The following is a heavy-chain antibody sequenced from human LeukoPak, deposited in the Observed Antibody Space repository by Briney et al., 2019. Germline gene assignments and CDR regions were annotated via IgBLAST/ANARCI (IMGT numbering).Heavy chain of an antibody. Sequence: SETLSLTCTVSGGSISSSSYYWGWIRQPPGKGLEWIGSIYYSGSTYYNPPLKSRVTISVDTSKNQFSLKLSSVTAADTAVYYCARQGIIAAPYFDYWGQGTLVTVSS. V-gene: IGHV4-39*01. J-gene: IGHJ4*02. CDR1: GGSISSSSYY. CDR3: ARQGIIAAPYFDY. D-gene: IGHD6-6*01. CDR2: IYYSGST.